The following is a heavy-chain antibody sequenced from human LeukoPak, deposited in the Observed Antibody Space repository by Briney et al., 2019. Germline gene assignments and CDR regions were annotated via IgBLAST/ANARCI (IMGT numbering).Heavy chain of an antibody. CDR3: ARARNYGDFPDY. D-gene: IGHD4-17*01. CDR2: ISSSSSYI. Sequence: SGGSLRLSCAASGFTFSSYSMNWVRQAPGKGLEWVSSISSSSSYIYYADSVKGRFTISRDNAKNSLYLQMNSLRAEDTAVYYCARARNYGDFPDYWGQGTLVTVSS. J-gene: IGHJ4*02. CDR1: GFTFSSYS. V-gene: IGHV3-21*01.